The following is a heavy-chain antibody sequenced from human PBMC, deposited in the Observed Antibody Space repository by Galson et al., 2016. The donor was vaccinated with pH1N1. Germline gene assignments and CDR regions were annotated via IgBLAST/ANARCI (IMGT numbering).Heavy chain of an antibody. Sequence: SLRLSCAASGFTFSSFTMNWVRQFPGKGLEWVSSITSTGRYIYYADSLKGRFTISRDNAKDSLYLQMNSPRAEDTAVYFCARERPTTNIYDAFDIWGQGTVVTVSS. CDR3: ARERPTTNIYDAFDI. D-gene: IGHD2-8*01. V-gene: IGHV3-21*01. CDR1: GFTFSSFT. CDR2: ITSTGRYI. J-gene: IGHJ3*02.